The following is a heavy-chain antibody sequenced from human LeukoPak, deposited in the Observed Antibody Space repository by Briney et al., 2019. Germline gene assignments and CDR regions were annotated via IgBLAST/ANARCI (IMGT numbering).Heavy chain of an antibody. Sequence: SETLSLACTVSGGSISSYYWSWIRQPAGKGLEWIGRIYTSGGSNYNPCLKRRATSSVETSKNQSPLKLSSVTAADTGVYYCARDGASWLTGGFDYWGQGTLVTVSS. D-gene: IGHD1-20*01. CDR1: GGSISSYY. CDR2: IYTSGGS. J-gene: IGHJ4*02. CDR3: ARDGASWLTGGFDY. V-gene: IGHV4-4*07.